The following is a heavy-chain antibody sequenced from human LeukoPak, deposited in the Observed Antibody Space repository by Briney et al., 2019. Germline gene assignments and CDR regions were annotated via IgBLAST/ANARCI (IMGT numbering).Heavy chain of an antibody. V-gene: IGHV3-74*01. Sequence: GGPLRLSCAASGFTFSDYWMHWVRQAPGKGLVWVSRVNRDGSSTSYADSVKGRVTISRDNAKNTLSLQMNSLRAEDTAVYYCARDRSISAAGDTYWGQGTLVTVSS. D-gene: IGHD6-13*01. CDR3: ARDRSISAAGDTY. CDR1: GFTFSDYW. CDR2: VNRDGSST. J-gene: IGHJ4*02.